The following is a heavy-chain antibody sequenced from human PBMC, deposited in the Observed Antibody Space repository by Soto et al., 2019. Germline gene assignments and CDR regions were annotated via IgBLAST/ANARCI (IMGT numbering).Heavy chain of an antibody. J-gene: IGHJ6*02. V-gene: IGHV4-59*08. Sequence: SETLSLTCTVSGGSISSYYWSWIRQPPGKGLEWIGYIYYSGSTNYNPSLKSRVTISVDTSKNQFSLKLSSVTAADTAVYYCARQIKLERRHYYYYGMDVWGQGTTVTVSS. CDR2: IYYSGST. CDR3: ARQIKLERRHYYYYGMDV. CDR1: GGSISSYY. D-gene: IGHD1-1*01.